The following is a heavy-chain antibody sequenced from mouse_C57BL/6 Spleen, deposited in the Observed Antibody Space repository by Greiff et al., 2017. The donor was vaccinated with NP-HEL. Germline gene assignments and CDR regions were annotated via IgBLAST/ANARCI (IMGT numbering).Heavy chain of an antibody. Sequence: EVMLVESGGGLVQPKGSLKLSCAASGFSFNTYAMNWVRQAPGKGLEWVARIRSKSNNYATYYADSVKDRFTISRDDSESMLYLQMNNLKTEDTAMYYCVMGRSYYGDYWGQGTTLTVSS. CDR2: IRSKSNNYAT. V-gene: IGHV10-1*01. D-gene: IGHD4-1*01. CDR3: VMGRSYYGDY. J-gene: IGHJ2*01. CDR1: GFSFNTYA.